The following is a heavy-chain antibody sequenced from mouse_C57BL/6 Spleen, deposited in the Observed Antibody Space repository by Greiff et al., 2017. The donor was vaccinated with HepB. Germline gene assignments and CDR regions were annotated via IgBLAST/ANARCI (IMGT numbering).Heavy chain of an antibody. D-gene: IGHD2-5*01. V-gene: IGHV5-17*01. CDR3: ARDSNGCFAY. CDR1: GFTFSDYG. J-gene: IGHJ3*01. CDR2: ISSGSSTI. Sequence: EVHLVESGGGLVKPGGSLKLSCAASGFTFSDYGMHWVRQAPEKGLEWVAYISSGSSTIYYADTVKGRFTISRDNAKNTLFLQMTSLRSEDTAMYYCARDSNGCFAYWGQGTLVTVSA.